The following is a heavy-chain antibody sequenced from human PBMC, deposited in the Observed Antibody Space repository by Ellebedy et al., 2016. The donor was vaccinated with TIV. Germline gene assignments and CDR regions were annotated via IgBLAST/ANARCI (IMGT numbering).Heavy chain of an antibody. J-gene: IGHJ6*03. Sequence: PGGSLRLSCAASEFTITSYAMSWVRQAPGKGLEWVSTIRGGDGVTYYADSVQGRFSMSIDHSRNTLNLQMNSLRAEDTAMYYCAKGVAAGTYYMDVWGNGTTVTVSS. V-gene: IGHV3-23*01. CDR1: EFTITSYA. D-gene: IGHD6-13*01. CDR3: AKGVAAGTYYMDV. CDR2: IRGGDGVT.